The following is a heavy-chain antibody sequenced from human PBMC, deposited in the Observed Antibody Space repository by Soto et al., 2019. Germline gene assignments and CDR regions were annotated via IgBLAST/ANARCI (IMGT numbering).Heavy chain of an antibody. CDR2: IYHTGST. J-gene: IGHJ5*02. CDR1: DDSISSGGHS. D-gene: IGHD1-7*01. CDR3: ARGPWNYGDNLFDP. Sequence: QLQLQESDSGLVKPSQTLSLTCTVSDDSISSGGHSWSWIRQPPGKGLEWIGYIYHTGSTHYNPSLNTRVTISVDTSKNQFSLRLTSVTAADTAVYYCARGPWNYGDNLFDPWGQGTLVTFSS. V-gene: IGHV4-30-2*01.